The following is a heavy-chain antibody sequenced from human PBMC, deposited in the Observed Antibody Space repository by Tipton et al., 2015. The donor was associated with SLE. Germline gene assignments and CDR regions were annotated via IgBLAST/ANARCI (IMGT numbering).Heavy chain of an antibody. CDR3: ASPFHGYRNDAFDI. CDR1: GFTFTSNW. J-gene: IGHJ3*02. CDR2: IKRDGSRI. D-gene: IGHD5-18*01. Sequence: GSLRLSCAASGFTFTSNWMTWVRQAPGKGLEWVANIKRDGSRIHYLDSVKGRFTISRDNAKNSLYLQMNSLRAEDTAVYYCASPFHGYRNDAFDIWGQGTMVTVSS. V-gene: IGHV3-7*03.